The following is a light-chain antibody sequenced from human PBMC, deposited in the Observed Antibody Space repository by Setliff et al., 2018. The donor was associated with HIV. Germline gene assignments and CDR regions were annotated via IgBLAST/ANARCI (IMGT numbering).Light chain of an antibody. Sequence: LAQPASVSGSPGQSITISCTGTSSDVGGYDSVSWYQQHPGKAPKLLIYDVNNRPSGVSYRFSGSKSGNTASLTISALQADDDADYYCYSYASNRARVFGTGTKVTVL. J-gene: IGLJ1*01. V-gene: IGLV2-14*03. CDR2: DVN. CDR1: SSDVGGYDS. CDR3: YSYASNRARV.